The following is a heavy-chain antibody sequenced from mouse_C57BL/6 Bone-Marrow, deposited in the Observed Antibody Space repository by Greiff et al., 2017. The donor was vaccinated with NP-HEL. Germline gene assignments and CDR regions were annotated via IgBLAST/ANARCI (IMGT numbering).Heavy chain of an antibody. CDR1: GFSLTSYG. J-gene: IGHJ3*01. Sequence: VQRVESGPGLVQPSQSLSITCTVSGFSLTSYGVHWVRQSPGKGLEWLGVIWRGGSTDYNAAFMSRLSITKNNSKSQVCFKMNSLQADDTAIYYCASLYSNYVWFAYWGQGTLVTVSA. CDR3: ASLYSNYVWFAY. V-gene: IGHV2-5*01. D-gene: IGHD2-5*01. CDR2: IWRGGST.